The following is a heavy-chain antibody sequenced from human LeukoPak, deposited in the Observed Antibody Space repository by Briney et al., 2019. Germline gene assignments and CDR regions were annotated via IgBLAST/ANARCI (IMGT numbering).Heavy chain of an antibody. CDR1: GFTFSSYG. Sequence: GGSLRLSCAASGFTFSSYGMHWVRQAPGKGLEWVAFIRYDGSNKYYADSVKGRFTISRDNSKNTLYLQMNSLRAEDTAVYYCATAGVAARRGAFDIWGQGTMVTVSS. CDR2: IRYDGSNK. CDR3: ATAGVAARRGAFDI. D-gene: IGHD6-13*01. J-gene: IGHJ3*02. V-gene: IGHV3-30*02.